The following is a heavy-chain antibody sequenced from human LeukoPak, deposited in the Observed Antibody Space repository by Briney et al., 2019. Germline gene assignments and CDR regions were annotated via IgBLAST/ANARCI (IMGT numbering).Heavy chain of an antibody. V-gene: IGHV3-7*01. CDR1: GFTFSSYS. CDR3: APTPPVTSYNYPYYFDY. Sequence: PGGSLRLSCAASGFTFSSYSMNWVRQAPGKGLEWVANIKEDGSEKYYVDSVKGRFTISRDNAKNSLYLQMNSLRAEDTAVYYCAPTPPVTSYNYPYYFDYWGQGTLVTVSS. CDR2: IKEDGSEK. D-gene: IGHD1-14*01. J-gene: IGHJ4*02.